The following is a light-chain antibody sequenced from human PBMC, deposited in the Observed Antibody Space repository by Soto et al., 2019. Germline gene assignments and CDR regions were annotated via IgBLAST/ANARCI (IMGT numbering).Light chain of an antibody. CDR2: GAS. CDR3: LHYYEWPRWT. J-gene: IGKJ1*01. V-gene: IGKV3D-15*01. Sequence: EIVLTQSPGTLSLSPGERATLSCRSSQSVISSLAWYQQKLGQAPRLLIYGASSRATGIPDRFSGSGSGTEFTLTISSLQSEDFAVYYCLHYYEWPRWTFGQGTKVDIK. CDR1: QSVISS.